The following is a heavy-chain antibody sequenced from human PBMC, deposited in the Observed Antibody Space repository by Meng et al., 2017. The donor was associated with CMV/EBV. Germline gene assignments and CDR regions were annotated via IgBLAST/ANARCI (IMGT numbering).Heavy chain of an antibody. Sequence: QGQLGQSGAEMKKPGASVKVSCPTSGFTFSDYYIHWVRQAPGQGLEWMGWVNSNNDATNYARKFQGRVSMTRDTSISTAHMELSRLMSDDTAVYYCVRSSGWSLFDYWGQGTLVTVSS. CDR1: GFTFSDYY. CDR3: VRSSGWSLFDY. J-gene: IGHJ4*02. V-gene: IGHV1-2*02. D-gene: IGHD6-19*01. CDR2: VNSNNDAT.